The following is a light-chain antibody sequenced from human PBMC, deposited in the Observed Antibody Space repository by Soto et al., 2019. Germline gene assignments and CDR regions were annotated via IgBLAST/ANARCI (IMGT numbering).Light chain of an antibody. Sequence: EIVLTQSPGTLSLSPGERVTLSCRASQSVRSKFLAWYQQRPGQAPRLLIYGASSRATGIPDRFSGSGSGTDFTLIISRLEPEDCAVYYCQQYGSALQTFGQGTKVEIK. V-gene: IGKV3-20*01. CDR3: QQYGSALQT. CDR2: GAS. J-gene: IGKJ1*01. CDR1: QSVRSKF.